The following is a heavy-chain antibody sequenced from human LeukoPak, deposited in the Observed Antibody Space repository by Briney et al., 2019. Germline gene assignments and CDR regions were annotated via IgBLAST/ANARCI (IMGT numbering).Heavy chain of an antibody. V-gene: IGHV4-39*01. CDR3: ARHVYSSSWYYYFDC. Sequence: SETLSLTCTVSGGSISSSSYYWGWIRQPPGKGLEWIGSIYYSGSTYYNPSLKSRVTISVDTSKNQFSLKLSSVTAADTAVYYCARHVYSSSWYYYFDCWGQGTLVTVSS. CDR1: GGSISSSSYY. D-gene: IGHD6-13*01. J-gene: IGHJ4*02. CDR2: IYYSGST.